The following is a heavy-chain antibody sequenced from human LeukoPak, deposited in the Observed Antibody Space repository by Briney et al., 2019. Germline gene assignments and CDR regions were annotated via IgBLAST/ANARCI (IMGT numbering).Heavy chain of an antibody. J-gene: IGHJ4*02. CDR1: GGTFSSYA. D-gene: IGHD6-6*01. Sequence: SVKTSCKASGGTFSSYAISWVRQAPGQGLEWMGRIIPILGIANYAQKFQGRVTITADKSTSTAYMELSSLRSEDTAVYYCASGAYSSSFGPLSLDRWGQGTLVTVSS. V-gene: IGHV1-69*04. CDR3: ASGAYSSSFGPLSLDR. CDR2: IIPILGIA.